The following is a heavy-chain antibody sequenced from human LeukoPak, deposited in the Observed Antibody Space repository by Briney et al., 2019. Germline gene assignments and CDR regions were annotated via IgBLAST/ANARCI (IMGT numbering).Heavy chain of an antibody. CDR3: VRGARFLEWFAHAGRDAFDI. J-gene: IGHJ3*02. V-gene: IGHV1-2*02. D-gene: IGHD3-3*01. CDR2: INPNSGGT. CDR1: GYTFTGYY. Sequence: GASVKVSCKASGYTFTGYYMHWVRQAPGQGLEWMGWINPNSGGTNYAQKFQGRVTMTRDTSISTAYMELSRLRSDDTAVYYCVRGARFLEWFAHAGRDAFDIWGQGTMVTISS.